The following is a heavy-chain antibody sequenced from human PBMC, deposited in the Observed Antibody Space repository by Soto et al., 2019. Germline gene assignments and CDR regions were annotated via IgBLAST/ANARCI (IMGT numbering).Heavy chain of an antibody. D-gene: IGHD5-18*01. CDR1: GGSVSSGSYY. CDR3: ARELARGYSYGVSGY. CDR2: IYYSGST. Sequence: QVQLQESGPGLVKPSETLSLTCTVSGGSVSSGSYYWRWIRQPPGKGLEWMGYIYYSGSTNYTPPLQRRVREAVDPSNHQYSQTLGSVTAADTAVYYCARELARGYSYGVSGYWGPGTLVTVPS. V-gene: IGHV4-61*01. J-gene: IGHJ4*02.